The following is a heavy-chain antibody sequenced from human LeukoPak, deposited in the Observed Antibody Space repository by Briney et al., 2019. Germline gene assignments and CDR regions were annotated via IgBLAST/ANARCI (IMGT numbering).Heavy chain of an antibody. CDR3: ARGIENLGRLWYDSSEKEVNLFDY. CDR1: GFTFSSYS. V-gene: IGHV3-21*01. D-gene: IGHD3-22*01. Sequence: GGSLRLSCAASGFTFSSYSMNWVRQAPGKGLEWVSSISSRSSYIYYADSVKGRFTISRDNAKNSLYLQMNSLRAEDTAVYYCARGIENLGRLWYDSSEKEVNLFDYWGQGTLVTVSS. CDR2: ISSRSSYI. J-gene: IGHJ4*02.